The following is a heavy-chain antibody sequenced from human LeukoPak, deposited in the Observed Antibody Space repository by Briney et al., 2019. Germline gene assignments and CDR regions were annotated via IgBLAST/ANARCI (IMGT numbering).Heavy chain of an antibody. J-gene: IGHJ4*02. CDR2: INPNGDVT. CDR1: GYTFSGYY. V-gene: IGHV1-2*04. CDR3: ATGDYFDF. Sequence: ASVRVSCMASGYTFSGYYVHWVRQAPGQGLGWMGRINPNGDVTNYAQNFQGWVTLTRDTSISTAYMEVSRRISDDTAVYYCATGDYFDFWGEGTLVTVSS.